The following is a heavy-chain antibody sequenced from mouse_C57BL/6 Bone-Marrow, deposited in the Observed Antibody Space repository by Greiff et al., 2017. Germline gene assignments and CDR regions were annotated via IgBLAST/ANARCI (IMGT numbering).Heavy chain of an antibody. CDR1: GFTFSDYY. V-gene: IGHV5-12*01. D-gene: IGHD1-1*01. Sequence: EVKLMESGGGLVQPGGSLKLSCAASGFTFSDYYMYWVRQTPEKRLEWVAYLSNGGGSTYYPDHVKGRFTFSRDNAKNTLYLHMSRLKSEDTAMYYCARQEYYGSSWYYFDYGGQGTTLTVSA. CDR2: LSNGGGST. J-gene: IGHJ2*01. CDR3: ARQEYYGSSWYYFDY.